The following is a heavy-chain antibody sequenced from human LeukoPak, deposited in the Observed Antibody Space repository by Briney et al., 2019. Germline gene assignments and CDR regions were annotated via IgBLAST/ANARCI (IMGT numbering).Heavy chain of an antibody. Sequence: PGGSLRLSCAASGFTFSSYWMSWVRQAPGKGLEWVANIKQDGSEKYYVDSVKGRFTISRDNAKSSLYLQMNSLRTEDTAVYYCARGRGSWYGVYFDYWGQGTLVTVSS. D-gene: IGHD6-13*01. CDR3: ARGRGSWYGVYFDY. CDR1: GFTFSSYW. V-gene: IGHV3-7*01. J-gene: IGHJ4*02. CDR2: IKQDGSEK.